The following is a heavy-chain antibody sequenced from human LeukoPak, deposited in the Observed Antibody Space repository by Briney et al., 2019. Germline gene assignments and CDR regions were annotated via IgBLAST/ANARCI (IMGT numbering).Heavy chain of an antibody. J-gene: IGHJ4*02. CDR1: GFTFSSYG. D-gene: IGHD3-22*01. V-gene: IGHV3-23*01. CDR3: ARVTPPHYVLSDSTGYYYDF. CDR2: ISGSGGST. Sequence: GGSLRLSCAASGFTFSSYGMSWVRQAPGKGLEWVSAISGSGGSTYYADSVKGRFTISRDNAKNTLFLQMNSLRAEDTAVYYCARVTPPHYVLSDSTGYYYDFWGQGTLVTVSS.